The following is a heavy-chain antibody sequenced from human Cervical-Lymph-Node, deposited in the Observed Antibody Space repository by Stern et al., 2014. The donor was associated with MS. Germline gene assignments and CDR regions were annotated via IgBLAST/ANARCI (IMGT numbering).Heavy chain of an antibody. CDR1: GFTFSSYG. CDR3: ARDYEDTSMLFDH. J-gene: IGHJ4*02. V-gene: IGHV3-30*03. D-gene: IGHD2-8*01. CDR2: ISYDGNHK. Sequence: VQLVESGGAVVQPGRSLRLSCAASGFTFSSYGMPWVRQATGKGLEWVTVISYDGNHKYYAASVKGRFTISRDNSKNTLHLQMNSVTPDDTAIYYCARDYEDTSMLFDHWGQGTLVTVSS.